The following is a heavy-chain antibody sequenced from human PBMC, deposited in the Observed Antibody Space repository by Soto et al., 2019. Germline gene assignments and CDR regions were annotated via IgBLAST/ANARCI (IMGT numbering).Heavy chain of an antibody. CDR2: IDYSGIT. CDR3: ARDQGSTAPLFDY. D-gene: IGHD6-13*01. V-gene: IGHV4-31*03. J-gene: IGHJ4*02. Sequence: LSLTCTVSGGSISSGGYYWSWIRQHPGKGLEWIGYIDYSGITYYNPSLKSRVTLTVDTSKNQFSLKLSSVTAADTAVSYCARDQGSTAPLFDYWGQGPLVTVPS. CDR1: GGSISSGGYY.